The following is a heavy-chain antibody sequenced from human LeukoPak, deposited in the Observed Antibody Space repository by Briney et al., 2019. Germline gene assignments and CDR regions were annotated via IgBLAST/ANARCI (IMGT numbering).Heavy chain of an antibody. CDR3: ARDSGSYSGGLDY. CDR2: IYHSGRT. J-gene: IGHJ4*02. CDR1: GYSISSGYY. D-gene: IGHD1-26*01. Sequence: SETLSLTCTVSGYSISSGYYWGWIRQPPGKGLEWIGSIYHSGRTFYNPSLKSRVTISVDTSKNQFSLKLSSVTAADTAVYYCARDSGSYSGGLDYWGQGTLVTVSS. V-gene: IGHV4-38-2*02.